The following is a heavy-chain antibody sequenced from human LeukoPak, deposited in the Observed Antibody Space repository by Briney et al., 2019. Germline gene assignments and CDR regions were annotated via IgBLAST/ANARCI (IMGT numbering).Heavy chain of an antibody. V-gene: IGHV4-61*02. D-gene: IGHD2-21*02. Sequence: SETLSLTCTVSGGSISSGSYYWSWIRQPAGKGLEWIGRIYTSGSTNYNPSLKSRVTISVDTSKNQFSLKLSSVTAADTAVYYCARDHYHKIHSVMVTAPDYWGQGTLVIVSS. CDR2: IYTSGST. CDR3: ARDHYHKIHSVMVTAPDY. CDR1: GGSISSGSYY. J-gene: IGHJ4*02.